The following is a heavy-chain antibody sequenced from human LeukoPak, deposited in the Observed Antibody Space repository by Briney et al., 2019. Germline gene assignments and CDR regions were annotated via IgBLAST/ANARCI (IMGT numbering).Heavy chain of an antibody. CDR3: ARESIIPGYSSKIDP. Sequence: GGSLRLSCAASGFTFSSYSMNWVRQAPGKGLDWVSSISSSSSYIFYADSVKGRFTISRDNAKNSLYLQMNRLRAEDTAVYYCARESIIPGYSSKIDPWGPGTLVTVSS. D-gene: IGHD6-13*01. CDR2: ISSSSSYI. V-gene: IGHV3-21*01. J-gene: IGHJ5*02. CDR1: GFTFSSYS.